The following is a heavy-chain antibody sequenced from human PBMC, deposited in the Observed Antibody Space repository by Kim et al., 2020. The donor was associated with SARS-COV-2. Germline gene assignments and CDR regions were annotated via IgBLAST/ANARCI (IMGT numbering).Heavy chain of an antibody. J-gene: IGHJ5*02. CDR2: IYYSGST. Sequence: SETLSLICTVSGGSISSYYWSWIRQPPGKGLEWIGYIYYSGSTNYNPSLKSRVTISVDTSKNQFSLKLSSVTAADTAVYYCARSDTVVTVAWFDPWGQGTLVTVSS. D-gene: IGHD2-15*01. V-gene: IGHV4-59*01. CDR1: GGSISSYY. CDR3: ARSDTVVTVAWFDP.